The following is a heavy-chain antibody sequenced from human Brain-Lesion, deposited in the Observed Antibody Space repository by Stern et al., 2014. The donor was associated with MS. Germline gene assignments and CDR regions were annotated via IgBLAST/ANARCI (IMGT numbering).Heavy chain of an antibody. Sequence: EMQLVESGGGLVQPGGSLTISCTAAGFTFGNYWMTWVRQAPGKGLEGVANLKEDGTEKNYVDSVKGRFTISRDNARNSLYLQMNSLRVEDTALYYCARVYNTIYGIVTQRGSGMDVWGQGTTVIVSS. D-gene: IGHD3-3*01. CDR2: LKEDGTEK. CDR1: GFTFGNYW. J-gene: IGHJ6*02. CDR3: ARVYNTIYGIVTQRGSGMDV. V-gene: IGHV3-7*01.